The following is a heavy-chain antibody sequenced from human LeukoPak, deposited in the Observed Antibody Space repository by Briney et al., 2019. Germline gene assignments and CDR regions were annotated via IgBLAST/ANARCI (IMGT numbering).Heavy chain of an antibody. V-gene: IGHV3-66*01. Sequence: GGSLRLSCAASGFTVSSNYMSWVRQAPGKGLGWVSVIYSGGSTYYADSVKGRFTISRDNSKNTLYLQRNSLRAEDTAVYYCARAGPYRGELLEWYFDYWGQGTLVTVSS. D-gene: IGHD1-26*01. CDR2: IYSGGST. CDR1: GFTVSSNY. CDR3: ARAGPYRGELLEWYFDY. J-gene: IGHJ4*02.